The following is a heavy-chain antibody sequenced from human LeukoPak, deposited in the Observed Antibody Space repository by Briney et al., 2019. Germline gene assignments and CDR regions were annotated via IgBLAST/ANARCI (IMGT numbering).Heavy chain of an antibody. V-gene: IGHV1-18*01. CDR3: ARGERDGYNLDY. CDR2: ISVYNGNT. D-gene: IGHD5-24*01. Sequence: ASVKVSCKASGYAFTSYGISWVRQAPGQGLEWMGWISVYNGNTNYAQKLQGRVTMTTDTSTSTAYMELRSLRSDDTAVFYCARGERDGYNLDYWGQGTLVTVS. J-gene: IGHJ4*02. CDR1: GYAFTSYG.